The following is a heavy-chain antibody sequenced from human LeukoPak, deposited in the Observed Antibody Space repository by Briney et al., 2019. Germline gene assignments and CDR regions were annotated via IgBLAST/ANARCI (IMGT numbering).Heavy chain of an antibody. D-gene: IGHD6-19*01. CDR2: TYYRSKWYN. CDR3: AREVDARDSSGWRWFDP. Sequence: SQTLSLTCAISGDSVSSNSAAWNWIRQSPSRGLEWLGRTYYRSKWYNDYAVSVKSRITINPDTSKNQFSLQLNSVTPEDTVVYYCAREVDARDSSGWRWFDPWGQGTLVTVSS. J-gene: IGHJ5*02. V-gene: IGHV6-1*01. CDR1: GDSVSSNSAA.